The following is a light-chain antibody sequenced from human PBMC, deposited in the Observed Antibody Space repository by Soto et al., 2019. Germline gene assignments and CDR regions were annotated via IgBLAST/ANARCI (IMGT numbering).Light chain of an antibody. CDR1: SSDVGNYKY. Sequence: QSALTQPASVSGSPGQSITISCTGTSSDVGNYKYVSWYQQHPGKAPKLMIYEVSNRPSGVSNRFSGSKSGNTASLTISGLQAGDETDYYCFSYTSSGTYVFGTGTKVPS. CDR2: EVS. J-gene: IGLJ1*01. V-gene: IGLV2-14*01. CDR3: FSYTSSGTYV.